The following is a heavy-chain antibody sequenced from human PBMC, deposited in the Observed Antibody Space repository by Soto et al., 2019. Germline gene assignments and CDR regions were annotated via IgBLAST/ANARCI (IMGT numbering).Heavy chain of an antibody. D-gene: IGHD3-22*01. J-gene: IGHJ4*02. V-gene: IGHV3-23*01. CDR1: GFTFSSYA. Sequence: GGSLRLSCAASGFTFSSYAMSWVRQAPGKGLEWVSAISGSGGSTYYADSVKGRFTISRDNSKNTLYLQMNSLRAEDTAVYYCAKGFYDSSGYPLYYFDYWGQGTLVTVSS. CDR3: AKGFYDSSGYPLYYFDY. CDR2: ISGSGGST.